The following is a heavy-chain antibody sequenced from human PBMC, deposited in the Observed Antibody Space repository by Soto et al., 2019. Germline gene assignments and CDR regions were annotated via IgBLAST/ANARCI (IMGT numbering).Heavy chain of an antibody. Sequence: SETLSLTCSVSGGSMTTHHWSWIRQLAGKGLEWIGRIYASGSTSYNPSLKSRVTMSIDTSKNQFSLKLRSMTAADTAMYYCARALADGSGYTDHWGQGTLGTVSS. CDR3: ARALADGSGYTDH. CDR1: GGSMTTHH. V-gene: IGHV4-4*07. J-gene: IGHJ4*02. D-gene: IGHD2-15*01. CDR2: IYASGST.